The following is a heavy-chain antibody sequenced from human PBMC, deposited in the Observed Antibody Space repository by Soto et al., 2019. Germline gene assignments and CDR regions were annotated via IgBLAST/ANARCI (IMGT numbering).Heavy chain of an antibody. D-gene: IGHD1-26*01. CDR3: ARTPSVGATTVILGDDAFDL. J-gene: IGHJ3*01. CDR1: GYTFTGYY. Sequence: QVQLVQSGAEVKKPGASVKFPCKVSGYTFTGYYLHWVRQAPGQGLEWMGWINPKNGDTNYAQKFQGRVTMTRDTSISTGYMELSRLRSDDTAVYFCARTPSVGATTVILGDDAFDLWGQGTLITVSS. CDR2: INPKNGDT. V-gene: IGHV1-2*02.